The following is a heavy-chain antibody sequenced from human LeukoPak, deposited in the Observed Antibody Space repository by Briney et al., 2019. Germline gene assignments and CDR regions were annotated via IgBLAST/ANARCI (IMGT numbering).Heavy chain of an antibody. CDR2: IYYSGST. CDR3: ARLRDYGSGTYYNDY. D-gene: IGHD3-10*01. CDR1: GGSMSNYY. V-gene: IGHV4-59*08. Sequence: SETLSLTCTVSGGSMSNYYWTWMRQPPGKGLEWVGYIYYSGSTNYNPSLKSRVTISVDTSKNQFSPKLSSVTAADTAVYYCARLRDYGSGTYYNDYWGQGTLVTVSS. J-gene: IGHJ4*02.